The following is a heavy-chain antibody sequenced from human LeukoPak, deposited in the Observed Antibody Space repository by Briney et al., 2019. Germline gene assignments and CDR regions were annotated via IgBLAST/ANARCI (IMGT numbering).Heavy chain of an antibody. Sequence: PGGSLRLSCAASGFTFRSYSMSWVRQAPGKGLEWVSSISSSSSYIYYADSVKGRFTISRDNAKNSLYLQMNSLRAEDTAVYYCAKELYSGYGYMDVWGKGTTVTISS. D-gene: IGHD5-12*01. V-gene: IGHV3-21*04. CDR3: AKELYSGYGYMDV. CDR2: ISSSSSYI. J-gene: IGHJ6*03. CDR1: GFTFRSYS.